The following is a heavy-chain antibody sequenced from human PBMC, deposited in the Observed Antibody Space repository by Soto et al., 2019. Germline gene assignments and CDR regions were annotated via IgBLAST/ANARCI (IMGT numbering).Heavy chain of an antibody. CDR3: ARNDLNGYFFDL. CDR1: GASISSGGYS. D-gene: IGHD3-9*01. J-gene: IGHJ3*01. CDR2: IYHSGST. Sequence: QLQLQESGSGLVKPSQTLSLTCSVSGASISSGGYSWDWIRQPPGQGLEWIGYIYHSGSTYSDTSLKSRITVSVDKSKNQFSLKLSSVTAADTAVYYCARNDLNGYFFDLWGPGTMVTVSS. V-gene: IGHV4-30-2*01.